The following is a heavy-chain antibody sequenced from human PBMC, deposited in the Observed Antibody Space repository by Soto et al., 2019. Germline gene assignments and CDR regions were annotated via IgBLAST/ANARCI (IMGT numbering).Heavy chain of an antibody. CDR3: AREGYTSSSIHSFLDS. J-gene: IGHJ4*02. CDR1: GGTFSSYG. D-gene: IGHD6-6*01. V-gene: IGHV1-69*10. Sequence: SVKVSCKASGGTFSSYGISCVRQAPGQGLEWMGRIIPFLGTTNYAQNFQDRLIVTADTSTNTAFMELSSLRSDDTAVYYCAREGYTSSSIHSFLDSWGQGTLVTVSS. CDR2: IIPFLGTT.